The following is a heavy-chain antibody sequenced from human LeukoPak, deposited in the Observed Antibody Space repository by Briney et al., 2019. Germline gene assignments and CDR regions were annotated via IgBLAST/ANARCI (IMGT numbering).Heavy chain of an antibody. Sequence: GGSLRLSCAASGFTFDDYAMHWVRQAPGKGLEWVSLISWDGGSTYYADSVKGRFTISRDNSKNSLYLQMNSLRAEDTALYYCAKDGGGDDFWSGYYLDYWGQGTLVTVSS. J-gene: IGHJ4*02. V-gene: IGHV3-43D*04. CDR3: AKDGGGDDFWSGYYLDY. CDR1: GFTFDDYA. D-gene: IGHD3-3*01. CDR2: ISWDGGST.